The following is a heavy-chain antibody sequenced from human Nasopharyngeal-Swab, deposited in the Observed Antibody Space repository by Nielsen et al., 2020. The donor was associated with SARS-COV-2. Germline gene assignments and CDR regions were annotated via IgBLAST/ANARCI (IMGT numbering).Heavy chain of an antibody. V-gene: IGHV4-39*07. CDR2: VFYTGT. D-gene: IGHD5-18*01. Sequence: GSLRLSCSVSGASISNRTYYWGWIRQSPAKGLQWIGTVFYTGTYYNPSLKGRVTISVDTSKNQFSLNLSSVTAADTAVYYCARGEKYSYAFGYYYHMYVWGKGTTVTVSS. CDR1: GASISNRTYY. J-gene: IGHJ6*03. CDR3: ARGEKYSYAFGYYYHMYV.